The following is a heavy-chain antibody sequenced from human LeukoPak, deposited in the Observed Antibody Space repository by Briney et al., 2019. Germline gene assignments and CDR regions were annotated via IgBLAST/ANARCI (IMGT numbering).Heavy chain of an antibody. D-gene: IGHD3-3*01. Sequence: PSETLSLTCTVSGGSISSYYWSWIRQPPGKGLEWIGYIYYSGSTNYNPSLKSRVTISVDTSKNQFSLKLSSVTAADTAVYYCACTPYDFWSGTNQGYFDYWGQGTLVTVSS. CDR2: IYYSGST. V-gene: IGHV4-59*01. J-gene: IGHJ4*02. CDR1: GGSISSYY. CDR3: ACTPYDFWSGTNQGYFDY.